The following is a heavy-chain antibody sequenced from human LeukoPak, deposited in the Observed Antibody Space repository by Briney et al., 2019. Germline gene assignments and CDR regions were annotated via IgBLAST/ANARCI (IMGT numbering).Heavy chain of an antibody. D-gene: IGHD1-26*01. CDR1: GFTFSSYS. V-gene: IGHV3-21*01. CDR3: ARDRAGSYFRGAFDI. CDR2: ISSSSSYI. Sequence: GGSLRLSCAASGFTFSSYSMNWVRQAPGKGLEWVSSISSSSSYIYYADSVKGRFTISRDNAKNSLYLQMNSLRAEDTAVYYCARDRAGSYFRGAFDIWGQGTMVTVSS. J-gene: IGHJ3*02.